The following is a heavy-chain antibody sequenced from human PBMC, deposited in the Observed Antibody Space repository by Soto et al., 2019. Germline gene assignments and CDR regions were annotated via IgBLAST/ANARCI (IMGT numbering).Heavy chain of an antibody. D-gene: IGHD2-15*01. CDR2: IYWNDDK. J-gene: IGHJ5*02. Sequence: SGPTLVNPTQTLTLTCTFSGFSLSTSGVGVGWIRQPPGKALEWLALIYWNDDKRYSPSLKSRLTITKATSKNQVVLTLTNMHCVDAATYCCAHSVGYCSGCSCYSNGLEPWGQGTLVTVS. V-gene: IGHV2-5*01. CDR1: GFSLSTSGVG. CDR3: AHSVGYCSGCSCYSNGLEP.